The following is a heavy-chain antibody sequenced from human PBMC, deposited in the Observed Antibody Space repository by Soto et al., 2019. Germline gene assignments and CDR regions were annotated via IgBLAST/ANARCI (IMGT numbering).Heavy chain of an antibody. D-gene: IGHD3-3*01. V-gene: IGHV3-23*01. CDR2: ITADGGT. CDR1: EFTVSGHA. CDR3: TTLSITIFGVVLMDV. J-gene: IGHJ6*02. Sequence: PGGSLRLSCEGSEFTVSGHAMTWIRQAPGKGPEWVSTITADGGTYYADSVKGRFAMSRDTSENTLYLQMNSLGAEDTAVYYCTTLSITIFGVVLMDVWGQGTTVTVSS.